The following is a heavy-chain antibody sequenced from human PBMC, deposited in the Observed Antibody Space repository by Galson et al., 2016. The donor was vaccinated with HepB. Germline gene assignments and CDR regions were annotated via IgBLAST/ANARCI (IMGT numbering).Heavy chain of an antibody. J-gene: IGHJ4*02. CDR3: ANRGTNRRGYSYYFDY. Sequence: SLRLSCAASGFIFSNHAMSWVRQAPGKGLEWVSGISGGSIGIYCAVPVRGWFTISRDNSKNTLYLQMNSLRAEDTAVYYCANRGTNRRGYSYYFDYWGQGTLVTVSS. CDR1: GFIFSNHA. CDR2: ISGGSIGI. D-gene: IGHD5-12*01. V-gene: IGHV3-23*01.